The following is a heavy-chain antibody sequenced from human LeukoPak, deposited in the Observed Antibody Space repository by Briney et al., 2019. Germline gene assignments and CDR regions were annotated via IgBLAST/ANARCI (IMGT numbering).Heavy chain of an antibody. D-gene: IGHD3-10*01. CDR2: IYYSGST. Sequence: SETLSLTCTVSRASVTTYYWSWIRQPPGKGLEWIGYIYYSGSTSYNPSLKGRVTMSVDTSKNQFSLRLSSVTAADTAVYYCARGRDFGDLWGQGTLGTVSS. V-gene: IGHV4-59*02. CDR3: ARGRDFGDL. J-gene: IGHJ5*02. CDR1: RASVTTYY.